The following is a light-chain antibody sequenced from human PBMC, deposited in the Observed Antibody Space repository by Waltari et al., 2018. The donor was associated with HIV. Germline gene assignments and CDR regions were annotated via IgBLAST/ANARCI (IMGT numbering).Light chain of an antibody. Sequence: QSALAQPASVSGSPGQPLTISCTGTTSYVGGYNYVSWYQQHPDKAPKLIVYEVSNRPSGVSNRFSGSKSGNTASLTISGLQAEDEADYYCSSYTSSSTPVVFGGGTKLTVL. CDR1: TSYVGGYNY. CDR2: EVS. CDR3: SSYTSSSTPVV. V-gene: IGLV2-14*01. J-gene: IGLJ2*01.